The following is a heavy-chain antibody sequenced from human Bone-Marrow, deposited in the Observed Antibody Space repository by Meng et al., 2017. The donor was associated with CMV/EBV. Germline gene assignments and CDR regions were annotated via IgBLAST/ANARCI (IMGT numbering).Heavy chain of an antibody. Sequence: GGSLRLSCAASGFTFSSYGMHWVRQAPGKGLEWVAFIRYDGSNKYYADSVKGRFTISRDNSKNTLYLQMNSLRAEDTAVYYCAKDKGYSSSWYSGEGMDVWVQGTTVTVSS. V-gene: IGHV3-30*02. CDR3: AKDKGYSSSWYSGEGMDV. CDR1: GFTFSSYG. D-gene: IGHD6-13*01. CDR2: IRYDGSNK. J-gene: IGHJ6*02.